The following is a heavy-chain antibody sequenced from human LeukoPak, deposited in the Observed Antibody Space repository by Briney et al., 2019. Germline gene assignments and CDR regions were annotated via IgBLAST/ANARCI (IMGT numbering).Heavy chain of an antibody. CDR3: ARDWADYDYVWGSYRPFDY. J-gene: IGHJ4*02. CDR2: IKQDGSEK. Sequence: GSLRLSCAASGFTFSSYWMSWVRQAPGKGLEWVANIKQDGSEKYYVDSVKGRFTTSRDNAKNSLYLQMNSLRAEDTAVYYCARDWADYDYVWGSYRPFDYWGQGTLVTVSS. D-gene: IGHD3-16*02. V-gene: IGHV3-7*01. CDR1: GFTFSSYW.